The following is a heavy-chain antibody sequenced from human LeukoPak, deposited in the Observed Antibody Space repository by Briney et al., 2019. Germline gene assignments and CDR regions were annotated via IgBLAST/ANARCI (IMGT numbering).Heavy chain of an antibody. CDR1: GGSISSYY. J-gene: IGHJ4*02. Sequence: SETLSLTCTVSGGSISSYYWSWIRQSAGKGLAWIGRIYTSGSTNYNPSLKSRVTMSVDTSKNQFSLKLSSVTAADTAVYYCARGSNRYQLLPFDYWGQGTLVTVSS. D-gene: IGHD2-2*01. CDR2: IYTSGST. CDR3: ARGSNRYQLLPFDY. V-gene: IGHV4-4*07.